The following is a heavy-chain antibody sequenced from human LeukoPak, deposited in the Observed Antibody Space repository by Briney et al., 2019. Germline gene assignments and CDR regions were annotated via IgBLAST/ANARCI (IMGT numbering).Heavy chain of an antibody. CDR1: GGSISRGSYY. Sequence: PSETLSLTCVVSGGSISRGSYYWNWIRQPAGKGLEWMGRIYNSGSTNYNPSLKSRVTISADMSRNQLSLQLTSVTAADTAVYYCARQTFGFLYFDSWGQGPLVIVPS. D-gene: IGHD3-10*01. V-gene: IGHV4-61*02. J-gene: IGHJ4*02. CDR2: IYNSGST. CDR3: ARQTFGFLYFDS.